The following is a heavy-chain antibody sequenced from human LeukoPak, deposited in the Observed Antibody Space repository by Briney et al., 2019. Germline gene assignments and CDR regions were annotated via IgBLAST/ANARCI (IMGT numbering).Heavy chain of an antibody. J-gene: IGHJ4*02. CDR2: ISYDGSNK. Sequence: KPGRSLRLPCAASGFTFSSYAMHWVRQAPGKGLEWVAVISYDGSNKYYADSVKGRFTISRDNSKNTLYLQMNSLRAEDTAVYYCVHSYGFSYFDYWGQGTLVTVSS. V-gene: IGHV3-30*04. D-gene: IGHD5-18*01. CDR1: GFTFSSYA. CDR3: VHSYGFSYFDY.